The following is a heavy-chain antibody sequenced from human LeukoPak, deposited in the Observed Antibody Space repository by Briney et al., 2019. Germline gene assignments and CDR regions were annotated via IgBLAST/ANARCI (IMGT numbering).Heavy chain of an antibody. CDR1: GYTFTGYY. D-gene: IGHD6-13*01. CDR3: ARDGLIAAAGTNWFDP. V-gene: IGHV1-2*02. Sequence: ASVKVSCKASGYTFTGYYMHWVRQAPGQELEWMVWINPNSGGTNYAQKFQGRVTMTRVTSISTAYMELSRLRSDDTAVYYCARDGLIAAAGTNWFDPWGQGTLVTVSS. CDR2: INPNSGGT. J-gene: IGHJ5*02.